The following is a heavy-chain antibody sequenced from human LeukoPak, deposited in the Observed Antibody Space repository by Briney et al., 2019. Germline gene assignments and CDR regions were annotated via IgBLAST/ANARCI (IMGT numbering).Heavy chain of an antibody. CDR1: GGSISSYY. J-gene: IGHJ4*02. V-gene: IGHV4-59*08. D-gene: IGHD2-15*01. CDR3: ARGYCSGGSCYPVN. CDR2: IYYIGST. Sequence: SETLSLTCTFSGGSISSYYWSWVRQPPGKGLEWIGCIYYIGSTNYNPSLKSRVTISVDTSKNQFSLKLSSVTAADTAVYYCARGYCSGGSCYPVNWGQGTLVTVSS.